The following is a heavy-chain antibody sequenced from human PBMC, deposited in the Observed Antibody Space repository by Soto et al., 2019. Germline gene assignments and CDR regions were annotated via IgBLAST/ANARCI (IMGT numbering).Heavy chain of an antibody. CDR2: IYSGGST. CDR1: GFTVSSNY. V-gene: IGHV3-66*01. J-gene: IGHJ4*02. CDR3: ARAPRLSDYIWGSYRYYFDY. Sequence: GESLKISCAASGFTVSSNYMSWVRQAPGKGLEWVSVIYSGGSTYYADSVKGRFTISRDNSKNTLYLQMNSLRAEDTAVYYCARAPRLSDYIWGSYRYYFDYWGQGTLVTVSS. D-gene: IGHD3-16*02.